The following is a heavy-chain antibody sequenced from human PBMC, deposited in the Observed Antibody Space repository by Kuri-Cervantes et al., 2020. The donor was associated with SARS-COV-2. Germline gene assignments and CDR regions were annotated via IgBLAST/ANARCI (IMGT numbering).Heavy chain of an antibody. V-gene: IGHV1-69*06. CDR2: IIPIFGTA. D-gene: IGHD4-23*01. Sequence: SVKVSCKASGGTFSSYAISWVRQAPGQGLEWMGGIIPIFGTANYAQKFQGRVTITADKSTSTAYMELSSLRSEDTAVYYCARPNYGGNSNGFSNWYFDLWGLGTLVTVSS. CDR3: ARPNYGGNSNGFSNWYFDL. CDR1: GGTFSSYA. J-gene: IGHJ2*01.